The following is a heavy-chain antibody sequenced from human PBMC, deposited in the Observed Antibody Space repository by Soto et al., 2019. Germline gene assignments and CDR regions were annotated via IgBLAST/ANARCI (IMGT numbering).Heavy chain of an antibody. CDR3: ANIPGRYQLLHVHMDV. CDR2: ISNSGNTI. Sequence: GGSLRLSCAASGFTFISFEMNWGRQAPGKGPEWVSYISNSGNTIKYAGSVKGRFTISRDNAKNSLYLQMNSLRAEDTAVYYCANIPGRYQLLHVHMDVWGQGTTVTVSS. V-gene: IGHV3-48*03. D-gene: IGHD2-2*01. CDR1: GFTFISFE. J-gene: IGHJ6*02.